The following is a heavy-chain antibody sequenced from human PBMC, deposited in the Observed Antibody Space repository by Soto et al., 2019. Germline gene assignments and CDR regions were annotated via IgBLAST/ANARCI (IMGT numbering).Heavy chain of an antibody. V-gene: IGHV4-34*01. Sequence: PSETLSLTCAVYGGSLSDYHWTWIRQSPGKGLEWFGEIGHSGITKYNPSLKSRVSLAVDTSKNQFSLKLSSMTAADTAVYYCARGHRVETPPGGKLYFYSYGMDAWGQGTTVTVSS. CDR2: IGHSGIT. CDR3: ARGHRVETPPGGKLYFYSYGMDA. J-gene: IGHJ6*02. D-gene: IGHD2-21*02. CDR1: GGSLSDYH.